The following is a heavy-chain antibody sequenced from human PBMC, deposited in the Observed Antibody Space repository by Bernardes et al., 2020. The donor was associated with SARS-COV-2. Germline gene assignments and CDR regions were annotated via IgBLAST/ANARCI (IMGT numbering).Heavy chain of an antibody. CDR3: ARPGSQVADGVFDV. V-gene: IGHV5-51*01. D-gene: IGHD4-17*01. J-gene: IGHJ3*01. CDR2: IYPGDSDT. CDR1: GYTFTSYW. Sequence: GESLKISCKASGYTFTSYWIGWVRQMPAKGLEWMGIIYPGDSDTNYSPSFQGQVTISADKSIGTVYLQWSSLKASDTAMYYCARPGSQVADGVFDVWGQGTMVSVSS.